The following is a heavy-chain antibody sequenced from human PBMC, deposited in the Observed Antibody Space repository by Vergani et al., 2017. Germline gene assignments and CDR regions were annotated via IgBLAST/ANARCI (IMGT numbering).Heavy chain of an antibody. CDR2: IYTSGST. CDR1: GGSISSGSYY. J-gene: IGHJ4*02. D-gene: IGHD3-10*01. V-gene: IGHV4-61*02. Sequence: QVQLQESGPGLVKPSQTLSLTCTVSGGSISSGSYYWSWIRQPAGKGLEWIGRIYTSGSTNYNPSLKSRVTISVDTSKNQFSLKLSSVTAADTAVYYCARVVPPPFHYYGSGSYYNVLRGGYPDYWGQGTLVTVSS. CDR3: ARVVPPPFHYYGSGSYYNVLRGGYPDY.